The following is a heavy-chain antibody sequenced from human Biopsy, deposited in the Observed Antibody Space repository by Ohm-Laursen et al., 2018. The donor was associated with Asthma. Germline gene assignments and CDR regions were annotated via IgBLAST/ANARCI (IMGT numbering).Heavy chain of an antibody. Sequence: ASVKVSCKTSGYTFNSAGITWVRQAPGQGLEWMGWISVYNGNTKVAQKLQDRVTIIKDTSTSTAYMELRSLRSDDTAVYFCARAVDYSHYYGIDVWGQGTTVTVS. D-gene: IGHD3-10*01. CDR1: GYTFNSAG. CDR2: ISVYNGNT. CDR3: ARAVDYSHYYGIDV. V-gene: IGHV1-18*01. J-gene: IGHJ6*02.